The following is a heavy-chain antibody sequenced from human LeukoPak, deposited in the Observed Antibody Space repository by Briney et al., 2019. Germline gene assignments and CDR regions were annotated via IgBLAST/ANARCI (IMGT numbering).Heavy chain of an antibody. CDR1: GGSISSSSYY. D-gene: IGHD5-18*01. CDR2: IYYSGST. CDR3: ARGGYSYGSHRFDY. Sequence: SETLSLTCTVSGGSISSSSYYWGWIRQPPGKGLEWIGSIYYSGSTYYNPSLKSRVTISVDTSKNQFSLKLSSVTAADTAVYYCARGGYSYGSHRFDYWGQGTLVTVSS. V-gene: IGHV4-39*01. J-gene: IGHJ4*02.